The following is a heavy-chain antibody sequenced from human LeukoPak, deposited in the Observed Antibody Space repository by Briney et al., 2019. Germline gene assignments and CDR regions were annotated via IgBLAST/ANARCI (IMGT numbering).Heavy chain of an antibody. CDR1: GGSISSSRSY. CDR2: IYYNGDT. V-gene: IGHV4-39*07. Sequence: PSETLSLTCSVYGGSISSSRSYWGWIRQTPGKGLDWVGSIYYNGDTYYNPSFKSRVSMSVDTAKNQISLILTSVTAADTAVYYCSREGYSCPNWFDTWGQGTLVTVSS. J-gene: IGHJ5*02. CDR3: SREGYSCPNWFDT. D-gene: IGHD4-11*01.